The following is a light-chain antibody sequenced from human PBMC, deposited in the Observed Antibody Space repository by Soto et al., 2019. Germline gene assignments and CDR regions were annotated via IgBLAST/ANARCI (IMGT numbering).Light chain of an antibody. Sequence: DIQMTQSPSTLSSSVGDRVTITCRASQSISSWLAWYQQKRGNAPKLLIYKASTLESGVPSRFSGSGSGTEFTLTISSLQPDDSATYYCQQYDHYPPTFGQGTNVAIK. CDR1: QSISSW. V-gene: IGKV1-5*03. CDR2: KAS. J-gene: IGKJ1*01. CDR3: QQYDHYPPT.